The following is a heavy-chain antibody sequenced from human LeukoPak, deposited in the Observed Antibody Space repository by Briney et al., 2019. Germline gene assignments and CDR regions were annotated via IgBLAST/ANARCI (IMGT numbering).Heavy chain of an antibody. CDR2: INSDGSAT. J-gene: IGHJ5*02. CDR3: ARDQSPAPAWFDP. Sequence: PGGSLRLSCAASGFTFNTYWMHWVRQAPGKGLVWVSRINSDGSATTYADSVKGRFTISRDNAKNMLYLQMSSLRTEDTAVYYCARDQSPAPAWFDPWGQGTLVTVFS. V-gene: IGHV3-74*01. CDR1: GFTFNTYW. D-gene: IGHD2-2*01.